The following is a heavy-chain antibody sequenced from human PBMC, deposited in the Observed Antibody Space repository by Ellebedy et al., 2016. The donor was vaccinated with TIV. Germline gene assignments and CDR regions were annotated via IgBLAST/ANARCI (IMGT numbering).Heavy chain of an antibody. D-gene: IGHD4-17*01. CDR3: ARQTVATSVNDAFDI. Sequence: GESLKISCAASGFTFSSYAMSWVRRAPGKGLEWVSAISGDGGSTYYEDSVKGRFTISRDNAKNSLYLQMNSLRAEDTAVYYCARQTVATSVNDAFDIWGLGTVVTVSS. CDR1: GFTFSSYA. CDR2: ISGDGGST. J-gene: IGHJ3*02. V-gene: IGHV3-23*01.